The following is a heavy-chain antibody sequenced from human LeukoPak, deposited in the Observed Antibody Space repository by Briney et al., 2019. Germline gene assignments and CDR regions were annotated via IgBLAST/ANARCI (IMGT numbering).Heavy chain of an antibody. CDR2: INPSGGST. V-gene: IGHV1-46*01. CDR3: ARDLMRYYDSSGYSGIQH. J-gene: IGHJ1*01. CDR1: GYSFTRYY. D-gene: IGHD3-22*01. Sequence: ASVKVSCKTSGYSFTRYYIHWVRQAPGQGLEWMGVINPSGGSTSYTQKFQGRVTMTRDTSTSTVYMELSSLTSEDTAVYYCARDLMRYYDSSGYSGIQHWGQGTLVTVSS.